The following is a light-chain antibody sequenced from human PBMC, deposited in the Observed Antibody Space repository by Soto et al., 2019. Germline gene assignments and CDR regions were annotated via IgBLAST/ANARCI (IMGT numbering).Light chain of an antibody. V-gene: IGKV3-11*01. CDR1: QCINTT. J-gene: IGKJ1*01. CDR3: HQRQSWPRT. CDR2: QTS. Sequence: ELGLTQSPSTLSSFPRDRVTLACSASQCINTTLAWYQHRPGQAPRLLIYQTSIRAAGIPARFSASGSGTDFTLTISDVQPEDFALYDCHQRQSWPRTFGQGTKVDI.